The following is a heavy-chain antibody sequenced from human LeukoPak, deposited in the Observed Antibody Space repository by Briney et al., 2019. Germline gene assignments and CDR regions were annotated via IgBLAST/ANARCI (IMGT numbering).Heavy chain of an antibody. V-gene: IGHV3-23*01. CDR2: ISGSGAGT. CDR3: AKVRYSSSWYSPVFDF. D-gene: IGHD6-13*01. J-gene: IGHJ4*02. Sequence: PGGSLRLSCAASGFTFSSYAMSWVRQAPGKGLEWVSAISGSGAGTYYADSVKGRFTISRDNSKNTLFLQMHSLRADDTAEYYCAKVRYSSSWYSPVFDFWGQGTLVTVSS. CDR1: GFTFSSYA.